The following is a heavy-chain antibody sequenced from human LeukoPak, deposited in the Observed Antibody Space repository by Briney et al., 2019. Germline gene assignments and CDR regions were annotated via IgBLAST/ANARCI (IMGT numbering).Heavy chain of an antibody. Sequence: GGSLRLSCAASGFTFSSYSMNWVRQAPGKGLEWVSYISSSSSTIYYADSVKGRFTISRDNARNSLYLQMNSLRAEDTAVYYCASHRGAFDIRGQGTMVTVSS. J-gene: IGHJ3*02. CDR2: ISSSSSTI. CDR3: ASHRGAFDI. CDR1: GFTFSSYS. V-gene: IGHV3-48*01. D-gene: IGHD5-24*01.